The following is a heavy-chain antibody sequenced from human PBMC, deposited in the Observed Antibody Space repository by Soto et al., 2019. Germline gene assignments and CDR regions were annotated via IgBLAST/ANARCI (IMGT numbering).Heavy chain of an antibody. J-gene: IGHJ4*02. V-gene: IGHV1-3*01. CDR2: INGGIGNT. CDR1: GYNFDSYS. CDR3: ARSSVTIDGLDF. Sequence: QVRLEQSGTEVKEPGASVKISCKTSGYNFDSYSIHWLRQAPGQRPEYMRRINGGIGNTKYSQNFQYRLTITRDTSASAMYMELSSLRSDDIGVYYCARSSVTIDGLDFWGQGTLVIVSS. D-gene: IGHD4-17*01.